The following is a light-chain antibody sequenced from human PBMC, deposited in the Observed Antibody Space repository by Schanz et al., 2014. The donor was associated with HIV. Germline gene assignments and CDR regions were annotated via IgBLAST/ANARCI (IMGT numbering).Light chain of an antibody. V-gene: IGKV3-11*01. J-gene: IGKJ5*01. CDR2: DAS. CDR1: QSVSSY. CDR3: QQYNNWPPGAIT. Sequence: EIVLTQSPATLSLSPGERATLSCRASQSVSSYLAWYQQKPGQAPRLLIYDASNRATGIPARFSGSGSETEFTLTIGSLQSEDFAVYYCQQYNNWPPGAITFGQGTRLEIK.